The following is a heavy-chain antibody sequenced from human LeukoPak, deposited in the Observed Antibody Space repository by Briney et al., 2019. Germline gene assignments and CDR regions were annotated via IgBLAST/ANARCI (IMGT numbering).Heavy chain of an antibody. Sequence: SETLSCTSTGSGGSISSYYWSWIRQPPGNGLEWCVYIYYSGSTNYNHSLKSRVTISVDTSKNQFSLKLSSVTAADTAVYYCARTGGDYLNYGMDVWGQGTTVTVSS. CDR3: ARTGGDYLNYGMDV. J-gene: IGHJ6*02. CDR2: IYYSGST. D-gene: IGHD2-21*02. V-gene: IGHV4-59*01. CDR1: GGSISSYY.